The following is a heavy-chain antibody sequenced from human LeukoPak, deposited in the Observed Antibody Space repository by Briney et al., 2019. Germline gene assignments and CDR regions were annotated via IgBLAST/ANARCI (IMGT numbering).Heavy chain of an antibody. Sequence: SETLSLTCAVYGGSFSGYYWSWIRQPPGKGLEWIGEINHSGSTNYNPSLKSRVTISVDTSENQFSLKLSSVTAADTAVYYCARGGGYYGSGSYYKLIWGQGTLVTVSS. CDR1: GGSFSGYY. CDR3: ARGGGYYGSGSYYKLI. V-gene: IGHV4-34*01. D-gene: IGHD3-10*01. J-gene: IGHJ4*02. CDR2: INHSGST.